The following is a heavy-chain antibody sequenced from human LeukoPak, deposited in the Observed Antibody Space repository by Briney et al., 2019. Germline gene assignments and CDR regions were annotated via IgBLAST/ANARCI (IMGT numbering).Heavy chain of an antibody. V-gene: IGHV1-18*01. CDR2: ISAYNGNT. Sequence: GASVKVSCKASGGTFSSYAISWVRQAPGQGLEWMGWISAYNGNTNYAQKLQGRVTMTTDTSTSTAYMELRSLRSDDTAVYYCAKSGYSYGPHFDYWGQGTLVTVSS. D-gene: IGHD5-18*01. CDR1: GGTFSSYA. CDR3: AKSGYSYGPHFDY. J-gene: IGHJ4*02.